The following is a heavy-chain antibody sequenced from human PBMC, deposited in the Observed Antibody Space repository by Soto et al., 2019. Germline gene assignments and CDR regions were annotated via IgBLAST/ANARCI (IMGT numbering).Heavy chain of an antibody. D-gene: IGHD6-13*01. CDR3: ARYVAAASLDY. CDR2: IDAGNGNT. CDR1: GYTFTSYA. V-gene: IGHV1-3*01. J-gene: IGHJ4*02. Sequence: QVQLVQSGAEVKKPGASVKVSCKASGYTFTSYAMHWVRQAPGQRLEWMGWIDAGNGNTKYAQKFQVRVTITRDTPANTASMELCSVRYEDTSDYYYARYVAAASLDYWRQGTLVTVAS.